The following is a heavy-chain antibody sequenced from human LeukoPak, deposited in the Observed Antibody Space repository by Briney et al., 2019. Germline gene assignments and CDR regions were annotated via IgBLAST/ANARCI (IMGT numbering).Heavy chain of an antibody. V-gene: IGHV4-34*01. J-gene: IGHJ5*02. Sequence: PSETLSLTCVVYGGSFSGYYWSWIRQSPGKGLEWIGEINHRGSTNYNPSLKRRVTISLDTSKNQFSLKLSSVTAADTAVYYCARLGLLCSGGSCYTSWFDPWGQGTLVTVSS. CDR2: INHRGST. CDR3: ARLGLLCSGGSCYTSWFDP. CDR1: GGSFSGYY. D-gene: IGHD2-15*01.